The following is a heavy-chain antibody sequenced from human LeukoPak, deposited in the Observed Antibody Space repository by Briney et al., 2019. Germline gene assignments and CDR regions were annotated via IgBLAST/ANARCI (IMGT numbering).Heavy chain of an antibody. CDR1: GYTFTSYY. D-gene: IGHD2-15*01. CDR3: AREVASYYYHYGMDV. V-gene: IGHV1-46*01. J-gene: IGHJ6*02. CDR2: INPSGGST. Sequence: ASVKVSCKASGYTFTSYYMHWVRQAPGQGLEWMGIINPSGGSTSYAQKFQGRVTMTRDTSTSTVYMELSSLRSEDTAVYYCAREVASYYYHYGMDVWGQGTTVTVSS.